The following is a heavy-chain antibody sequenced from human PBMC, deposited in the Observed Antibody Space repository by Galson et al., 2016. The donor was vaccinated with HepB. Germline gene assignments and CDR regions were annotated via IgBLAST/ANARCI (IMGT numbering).Heavy chain of an antibody. CDR3: ASAHLTGYSNYFDY. D-gene: IGHD3-9*01. Sequence: QSGAEVKKPGESLRISCKGSGYSFSTYWIGWVRQRPGKGLDYMGIIYPGDSDTRYGPSFQGQVTISADKSLSTAYLQWSSLKASDTAIYYCASAHLTGYSNYFDYWGQGTLVTVSS. V-gene: IGHV5-51*01. CDR2: IYPGDSDT. CDR1: GYSFSTYW. J-gene: IGHJ4*02.